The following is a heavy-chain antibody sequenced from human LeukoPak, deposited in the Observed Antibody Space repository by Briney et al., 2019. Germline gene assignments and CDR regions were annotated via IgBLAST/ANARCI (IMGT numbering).Heavy chain of an antibody. CDR2: ISSSGSTI. CDR3: ARAGSYDSSGYYGRAFDI. CDR1: GFTFSSYE. V-gene: IGHV3-48*03. J-gene: IGHJ3*02. D-gene: IGHD3-22*01. Sequence: GGSLRLSCAASGFTFSSYEMNWVRQAPGKGLEWVSYISSSGSTIYYADSVKGRFTISRDNAKNSLYLQMNSLRAEDTAVYYCARAGSYDSSGYYGRAFDIWGQGTMVTVSS.